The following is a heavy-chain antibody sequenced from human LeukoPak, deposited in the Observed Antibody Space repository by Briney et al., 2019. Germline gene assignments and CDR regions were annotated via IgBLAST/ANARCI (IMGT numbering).Heavy chain of an antibody. J-gene: IGHJ4*02. V-gene: IGHV4-4*02. CDR2: IYHSGST. D-gene: IGHD1-26*01. CDR3: AWLIVGTSTRFDY. Sequence: SETLSLTCAVSGGSISSDNWWSWVRQPPGKGLEWIGEIYHSGSTNYNPSLKSRVTISIDKSKNQFSLKLSSVTAADTAVYYCAWLIVGTSTRFDYWGQGTLVTVSS. CDR1: GGSISSDNW.